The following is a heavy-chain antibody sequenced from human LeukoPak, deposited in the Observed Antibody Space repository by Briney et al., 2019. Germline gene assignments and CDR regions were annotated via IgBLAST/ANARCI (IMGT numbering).Heavy chain of an antibody. CDR1: GYSFTSYW. D-gene: IGHD6-6*01. Sequence: GESLQIYCQGSGYSFTSYWIGWVRQMPGKGLEWMGIIYPGDSETRYSPSFQGQVTISADKSINTAYLHWSSLKASDTAMYYCATTSPYFDHWGQATLVTVSS. CDR3: ATTSPYFDH. CDR2: IYPGDSET. J-gene: IGHJ4*02. V-gene: IGHV5-51*01.